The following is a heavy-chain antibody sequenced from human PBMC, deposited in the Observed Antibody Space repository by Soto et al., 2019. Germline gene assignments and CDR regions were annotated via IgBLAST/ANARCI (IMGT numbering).Heavy chain of an antibody. Sequence: PSETLSLTCAVYGGSFSGYYWSWIRQPPGKGLEWIGEINHSGSTNYNPSLKSRVTISVDTSKNQFSLKLSSVTAADTAVYYCASTTFDYYDSSGYLNVGFDPWGQGTLVTVSS. CDR2: INHSGST. CDR1: GGSFSGYY. CDR3: ASTTFDYYDSSGYLNVGFDP. D-gene: IGHD3-22*01. V-gene: IGHV4-34*01. J-gene: IGHJ5*02.